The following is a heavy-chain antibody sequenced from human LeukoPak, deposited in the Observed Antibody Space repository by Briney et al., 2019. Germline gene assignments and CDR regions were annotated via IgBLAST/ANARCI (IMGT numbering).Heavy chain of an antibody. D-gene: IGHD6-13*01. Sequence: SETLSLTCTVSGGSISSGGYYWSWIRQHPGKGLEWIGYIYYSGSTNYNPSLKSRVTISVDTSKNQFSLKLSSVTAADTAVYYCARSIAAAGGYYYYGMDVWGQGTTVTVSS. V-gene: IGHV4-61*08. CDR2: IYYSGST. CDR3: ARSIAAAGGYYYYGMDV. CDR1: GGSISSGGYY. J-gene: IGHJ6*02.